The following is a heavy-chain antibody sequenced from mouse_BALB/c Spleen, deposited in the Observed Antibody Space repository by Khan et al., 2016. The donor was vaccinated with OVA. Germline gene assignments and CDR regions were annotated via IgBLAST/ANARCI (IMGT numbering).Heavy chain of an antibody. J-gene: IGHJ3*01. CDR3: ARSTYRYAFVY. Sequence: EVQLQESGPSLVKPSQTLSLTCSVTGDSITSGYWNWIRKFQGNKLEYMGYIIYTGYTYYNPSLKRRISITRHTSKHKYSLQLSSVTDEDTATYYCARSTYRYAFVYWGQGTLVTVS. CDR1: GDSITSGY. V-gene: IGHV3-8*02. D-gene: IGHD2-12*01. CDR2: IIYTGYT.